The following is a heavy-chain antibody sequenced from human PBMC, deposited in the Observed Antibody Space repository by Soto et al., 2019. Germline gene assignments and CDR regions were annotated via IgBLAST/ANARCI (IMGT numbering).Heavy chain of an antibody. V-gene: IGHV5-10-1*01. Sequence: GESLKISCKGSGYSFTSYWISWVRQMPGKGLEWMGRIDPSDSYTNYSPSFQGHVTISADKSISTAYLQWSSLKASDTAMYYCAIVVVVAAGGYYYCYGMDVWGQGTTVTVSS. D-gene: IGHD2-15*01. CDR3: AIVVVVAAGGYYYCYGMDV. J-gene: IGHJ6*02. CDR1: GYSFTSYW. CDR2: IDPSDSYT.